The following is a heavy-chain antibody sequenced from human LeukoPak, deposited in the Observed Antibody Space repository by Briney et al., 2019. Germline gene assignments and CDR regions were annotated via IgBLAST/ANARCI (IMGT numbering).Heavy chain of an antibody. CDR2: INPNSGGT. J-gene: IGHJ5*02. Sequence: ASVKVSCKASGYTFTDYYIHWVRQAPGQGLECMEWINPNSGGTNYAQKFQGRVTMTRDTSISTAYMELSRLRSDDTAVYYCARGGSGSYFSWLDPWGQGTLVTVSS. CDR3: ARGGSGSYFSWLDP. D-gene: IGHD3-10*01. V-gene: IGHV1-2*02. CDR1: GYTFTDYY.